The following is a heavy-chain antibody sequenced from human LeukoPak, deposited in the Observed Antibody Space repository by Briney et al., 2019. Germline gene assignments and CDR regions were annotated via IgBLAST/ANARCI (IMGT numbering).Heavy chain of an antibody. D-gene: IGHD7-27*01. V-gene: IGHV3-23*01. CDR3: AKDGGLWVSAHWGDS. CDR1: GFTFSSYT. J-gene: IGHJ4*02. CDR2: ITTSDGNT. Sequence: GGSLRLSCAASGFTFSSYTMSWVRQAPGKGLEWVSTITTSDGNTYYADSVKGRFAVSRDNSKNTLFLQMNSLRAEDTAVYYCAKDGGLWVSAHWGDSWGRGTLVTVSP.